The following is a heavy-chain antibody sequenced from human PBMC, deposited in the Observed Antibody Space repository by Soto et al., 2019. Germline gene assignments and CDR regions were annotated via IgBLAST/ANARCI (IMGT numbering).Heavy chain of an antibody. CDR3: ARDPGYGGVPYYLDH. J-gene: IGHJ4*02. CDR2: IYYSGST. V-gene: IGHV4-61*01. D-gene: IGHD5-12*01. Sequence: SETLSLTCTVSGGSVSSGSYYWSWIRQPPGKGLEWIGYIYYSGSTNYNPSLKSRVTISVDTSKNQFSLKLSSVTAADTAVYYCARDPGYGGVPYYLDHWGQGTLVTVSS. CDR1: GGSVSSGSYY.